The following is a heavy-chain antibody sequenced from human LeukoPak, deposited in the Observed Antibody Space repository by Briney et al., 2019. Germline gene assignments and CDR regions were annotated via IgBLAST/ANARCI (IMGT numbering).Heavy chain of an antibody. J-gene: IGHJ4*02. D-gene: IGHD4-23*01. Sequence: GGSLRLSCAASGFTFSSYWMSWVRQAPGKGLEWVANIKQDGSEKYYVDSVRGRFTISRDNAKNSLYLQMNSLRAEDTAVYYCGRVDYDGDAVGYWGQGTLVTVSS. V-gene: IGHV3-7*04. CDR1: GFTFSSYW. CDR3: GRVDYDGDAVGY. CDR2: IKQDGSEK.